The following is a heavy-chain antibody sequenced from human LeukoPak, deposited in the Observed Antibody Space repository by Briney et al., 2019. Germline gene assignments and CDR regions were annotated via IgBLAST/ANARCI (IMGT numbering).Heavy chain of an antibody. CDR3: AKDFPVVVILDKYDAFDT. CDR2: IRYDGSNK. D-gene: IGHD3-22*01. J-gene: IGHJ3*02. Sequence: GGSLRLSCAASGFTFSSYGMHWVRQAPGKGLEWVAFIRYDGSNKYYADSVKGRFTISRDNSKNTLYLQMNSLRAEDTAVYYCAKDFPVVVILDKYDAFDTWGQGTMVTVSS. V-gene: IGHV3-30*02. CDR1: GFTFSSYG.